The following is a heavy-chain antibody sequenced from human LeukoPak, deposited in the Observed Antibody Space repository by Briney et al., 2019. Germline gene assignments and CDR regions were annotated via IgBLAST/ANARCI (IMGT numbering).Heavy chain of an antibody. CDR1: GFTFGNSA. Sequence: GESLSLSCAASGFTFGNSAMSWVRQAPGKGLEWVSPISGGGGSTYYADSVKGRFSISRDNSKNTLYLQMNSLRAEDTAVYYCARDEGYCSRTSCYEASRGMDVWGQGTAVIVSS. D-gene: IGHD2-2*01. J-gene: IGHJ6*02. CDR2: ISGGGGST. V-gene: IGHV3-23*01. CDR3: ARDEGYCSRTSCYEASRGMDV.